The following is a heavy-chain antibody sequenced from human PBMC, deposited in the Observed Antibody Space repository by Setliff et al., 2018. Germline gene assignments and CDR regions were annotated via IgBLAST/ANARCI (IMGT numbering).Heavy chain of an antibody. CDR1: GFTFTTYA. V-gene: IGHV3-23*01. Sequence: GGSLRLSCAASGFTFTTYAMTWVRQAPGKGLEWVSSISGSGGATSHADSVKGRFTISRDNSKNTLYLQMNSLRAEDTAVYYCARDSGNSGMIDYWGQGTPVTVSS. CDR2: ISGSGGAT. CDR3: ARDSGNSGMIDY. D-gene: IGHD6-25*01. J-gene: IGHJ4*02.